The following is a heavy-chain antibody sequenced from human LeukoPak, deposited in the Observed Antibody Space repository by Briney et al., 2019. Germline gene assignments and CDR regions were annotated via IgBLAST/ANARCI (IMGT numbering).Heavy chain of an antibody. CDR2: IWYDGSNK. CDR3: ARDGGQQLDTPISHFDY. D-gene: IGHD6-13*01. CDR1: GFTFSSYG. V-gene: IGHV3-33*01. J-gene: IGHJ4*02. Sequence: GRSLRLSCAASGFTFSSYGMHGVRQAPGKGLEGVAVIWYDGSNKYYADSVKGRFTISRDNSKNTLYLQMNSLRAEDTAVYYCARDGGQQLDTPISHFDYWGQGTLVTVSS.